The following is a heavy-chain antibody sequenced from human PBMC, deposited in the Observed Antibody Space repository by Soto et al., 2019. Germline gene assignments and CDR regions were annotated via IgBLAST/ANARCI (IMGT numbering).Heavy chain of an antibody. CDR1: GGSISSYY. CDR2: IYYSGST. V-gene: IGHV4-59*01. J-gene: IGHJ4*02. Sequence: SETLSLTCTVSGGSISSYYWSWIRQPPGKGLEWIGYIYYSGSTNYNPSLKSRVTISVDTSKNQFSLKLSSVTAADTAVYYCARGPGYSSSPTFFDYWGQGTPVTVSS. D-gene: IGHD6-13*01. CDR3: ARGPGYSSSPTFFDY.